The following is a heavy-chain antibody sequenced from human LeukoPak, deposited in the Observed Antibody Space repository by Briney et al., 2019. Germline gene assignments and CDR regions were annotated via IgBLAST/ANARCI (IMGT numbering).Heavy chain of an antibody. Sequence: ASVKVSCKASGYTFTSYAMHWVRQAPGQRLEWVGWSNTGNGNTKYSQQFQGRVTITRDTSASTAYMELNSLRSEDTAVYYCARAGGGYCSSSTCEDDTFDIWGQGTMVTVSS. CDR1: GYTFTSYA. CDR2: SNTGNGNT. D-gene: IGHD2-2*01. J-gene: IGHJ3*02. CDR3: ARAGGGYCSSSTCEDDTFDI. V-gene: IGHV1-3*02.